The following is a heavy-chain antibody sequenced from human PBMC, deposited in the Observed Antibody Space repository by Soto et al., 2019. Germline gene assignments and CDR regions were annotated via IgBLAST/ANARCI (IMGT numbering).Heavy chain of an antibody. CDR1: GFTFSSYW. CDR3: ALGALRSLDWALDY. D-gene: IGHD3-9*01. V-gene: IGHV3-7*01. Sequence: GSLRLSCVASGFTFSSYWMSWVRQAPGRGLEWVANIKEDGSEKYYVDSVKGRFTISRDNAKNPLYLQMNSLRAEDTAVYYCALGALRSLDWALDYWGQGTLVTVSS. J-gene: IGHJ4*02. CDR2: IKEDGSEK.